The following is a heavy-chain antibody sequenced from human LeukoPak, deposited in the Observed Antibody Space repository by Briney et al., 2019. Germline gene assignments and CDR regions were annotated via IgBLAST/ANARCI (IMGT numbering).Heavy chain of an antibody. J-gene: IGHJ5*02. Sequence: GASVKVSCKASGYTFNYYAVHWVRQAPGQRLEWMGWTNVGNDYTESSQKFQDRLTITSDTTATTVYMELSSLRSEDTAVYYCAGSRIVVVTAPNWFDPWGQGALVTVSS. CDR1: GYTFNYYA. D-gene: IGHD2-21*02. V-gene: IGHV1-3*01. CDR3: AGSRIVVVTAPNWFDP. CDR2: TNVGNDYT.